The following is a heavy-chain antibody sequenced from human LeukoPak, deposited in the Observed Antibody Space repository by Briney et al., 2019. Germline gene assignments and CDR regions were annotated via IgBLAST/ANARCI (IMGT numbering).Heavy chain of an antibody. CDR2: INPNSGCT. CDR1: GYTFTTHS. D-gene: IGHD1-26*01. V-gene: IGHV1-2*02. J-gene: IGHJ6*03. CDR3: ARGSIVGATDYYYYMDV. Sequence: GASVKVSCKASGYTFTTHSINWLRQAPGQGLEWMGWINPNSGCTNYAQKFQGRVTMTRDTSISTAYMELSRLRSDDTAVYYCARGSIVGATDYYYYMDVWGKGTTVTISS.